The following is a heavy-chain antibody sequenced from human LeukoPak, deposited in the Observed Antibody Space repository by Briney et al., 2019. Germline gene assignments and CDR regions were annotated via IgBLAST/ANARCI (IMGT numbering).Heavy chain of an antibody. Sequence: PGGSLRLSCAASGFTFSSYSMNWVRQAPGKGLEWVSSISSSSSYIYYADSVKGRFTISRDNAKNSLYVQMNSLRAEDTGVYYCARGPSKSNAFDIWGQGTMVTVSS. J-gene: IGHJ3*02. V-gene: IGHV3-21*01. CDR1: GFTFSSYS. CDR3: ARGPSKSNAFDI. CDR2: ISSSSSYI.